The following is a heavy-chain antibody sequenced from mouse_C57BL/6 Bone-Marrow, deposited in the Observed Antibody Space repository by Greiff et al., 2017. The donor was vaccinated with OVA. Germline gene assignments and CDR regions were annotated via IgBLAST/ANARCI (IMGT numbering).Heavy chain of an antibody. J-gene: IGHJ4*01. V-gene: IGHV1-55*01. CDR1: GYTFTSYW. Sequence: QVQLQQPGAELVKPGASVKMSCKASGYTFTSYWITWVKQRPGQGLEWIGDIYPGSGSTNYNEKFKSKATLTVDTSSSTAYMQLSSLTSEDAAVDYCARDDGYYAMDYWGQGTSVTVSS. CDR2: IYPGSGST. CDR3: ARDDGYYAMDY. D-gene: IGHD2-3*01.